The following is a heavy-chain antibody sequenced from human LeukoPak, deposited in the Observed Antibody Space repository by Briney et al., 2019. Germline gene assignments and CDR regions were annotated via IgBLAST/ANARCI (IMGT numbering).Heavy chain of an antibody. J-gene: IGHJ4*02. Sequence: ASVKVSCKVSGYTLTELSMHWVPQAPGKGVEWMGGFDPEDGETIYAQKFQGRVTMPEDTSTDTAYMALSSLGSEDPAAYCFAAVFVGGVDTAGVAWGGFDYWGQGTLVTVSS. CDR3: AAVFVGGVDTAGVAWGGFDY. CDR2: FDPEDGET. CDR1: GYTLTELS. D-gene: IGHD5-18*01. V-gene: IGHV1-24*01.